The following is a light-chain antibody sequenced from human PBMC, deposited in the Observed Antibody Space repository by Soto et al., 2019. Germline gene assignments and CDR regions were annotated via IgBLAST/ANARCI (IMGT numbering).Light chain of an antibody. J-gene: IGLJ1*01. Sequence: SYELTQPPSVSVAPGQTATVTCGGNNVGSKSVHWYQQKPGQAPVLVVYDDSDRPSGIPERFSGSNSENTATLTISRVEAGDEADYYCQVWDTTSDQGVFGTGTKLTVL. V-gene: IGLV3-21*02. CDR2: DDS. CDR3: QVWDTTSDQGV. CDR1: NVGSKS.